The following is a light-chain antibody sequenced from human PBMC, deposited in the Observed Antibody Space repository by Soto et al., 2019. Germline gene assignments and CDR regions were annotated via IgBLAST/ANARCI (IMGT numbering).Light chain of an antibody. J-gene: IGLJ1*01. CDR3: QSYDSRLSASV. V-gene: IGLV1-40*01. CDR1: SANIGAHYD. Sequence: QSALTQPPSVSGAPGQGVTSACTGSSANIGAHYDVHWYQQLPGTGPKLVIYRNGNRPSGVPDRFSGSKAGSSASLAISGLQPEDEADYYCQSYDSRLSASVFGAGTKVTVL. CDR2: RNG.